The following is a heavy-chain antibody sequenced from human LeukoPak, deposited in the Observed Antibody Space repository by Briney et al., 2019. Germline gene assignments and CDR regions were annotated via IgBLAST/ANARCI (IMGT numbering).Heavy chain of an antibody. D-gene: IGHD6-6*01. J-gene: IGHJ4*02. V-gene: IGHV3-23*01. Sequence: GGSLRLSCAASGFSVSSNYMSWVRQAPGKGLEWVSAISGSGGSTYYADSVKGRFTISRDNSKNTLYLQMNSLRAEDTAVYYCAGSSSGYWGQGTLVTVSS. CDR3: AGSSSGY. CDR2: ISGSGGST. CDR1: GFSVSSNY.